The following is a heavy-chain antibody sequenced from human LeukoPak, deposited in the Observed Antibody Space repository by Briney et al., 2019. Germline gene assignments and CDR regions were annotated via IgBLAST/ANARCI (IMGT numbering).Heavy chain of an antibody. Sequence: SETLSLTCTVSGGSISSYYWSWIRQPPGKGLEWIGYIYYSGSTNYNPSLKSRVTISVDTSKNQFSLKLSSVTAADTAVYYCARVAGAGHIVVVTAGDYYYMDVWGKGTTVTISS. D-gene: IGHD2-21*02. CDR2: IYYSGST. CDR1: GGSISSYY. CDR3: ARVAGAGHIVVVTAGDYYYMDV. V-gene: IGHV4-59*01. J-gene: IGHJ6*03.